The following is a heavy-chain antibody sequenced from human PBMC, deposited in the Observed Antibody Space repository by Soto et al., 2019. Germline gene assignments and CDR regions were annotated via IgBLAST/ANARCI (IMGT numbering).Heavy chain of an antibody. V-gene: IGHV1-69*08. CDR1: GGTFSSYT. CDR3: AREILPKIASHNYYYMDV. D-gene: IGHD2-15*01. CDR2: IIPILGIA. J-gene: IGHJ6*03. Sequence: QVQLVQSGAEVKKPGSSVKVSCKASGGTFSSYTISWVRQAPGQGLEWMGRIIPILGIANYAQKFQGRVTITADKSTSTAYMELSSLRSEDTAVYYCAREILPKIASHNYYYMDVWGKGTTVTVSS.